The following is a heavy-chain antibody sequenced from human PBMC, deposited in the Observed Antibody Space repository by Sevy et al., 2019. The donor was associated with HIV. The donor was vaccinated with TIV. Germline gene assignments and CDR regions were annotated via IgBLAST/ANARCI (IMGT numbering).Heavy chain of an antibody. CDR3: ARDQFSYFDY. CDR2: INSDGSIT. V-gene: IGHV3-74*01. D-gene: IGHD3-3*01. J-gene: IGHJ4*02. Sequence: GGSLRLSCATSGFTFTTYWMHWVRQSPGKGLVWVSRINSDGSITDYADSVKGRFTMSRDNAKNTLYLQMNSLRAEDTAFYYCARDQFSYFDYWGQGTLVTVSS. CDR1: GFTFTTYW.